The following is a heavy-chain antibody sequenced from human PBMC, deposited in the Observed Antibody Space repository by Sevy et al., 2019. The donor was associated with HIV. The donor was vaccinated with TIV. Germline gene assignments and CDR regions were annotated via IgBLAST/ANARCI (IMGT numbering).Heavy chain of an antibody. D-gene: IGHD3-3*01. Sequence: GGSLRLSCAASGFTFSNAWMSWVRQAPGKGLEWVGRIKSKTDGGTTDYAAPVKGRFTISRDDSKNTLYLQMNSLKAEDTAVYYCTTDGPLHYDFWPWGQGTLVTVSS. V-gene: IGHV3-15*01. CDR1: GFTFSNAW. CDR3: TTDGPLHYDFWP. J-gene: IGHJ4*02. CDR2: IKSKTDGGTT.